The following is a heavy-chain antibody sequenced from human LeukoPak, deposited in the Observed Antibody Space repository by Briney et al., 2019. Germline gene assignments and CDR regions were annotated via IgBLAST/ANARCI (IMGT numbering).Heavy chain of an antibody. CDR3: AKERNWNYEDHAFDI. D-gene: IGHD1-7*01. CDR2: ISYDGSNK. CDR1: GFTFSSYG. J-gene: IGHJ3*02. V-gene: IGHV3-30*18. Sequence: GGSLRLSCAASGFTFSSYGMPWVRQAPGKGLEWVAVISYDGSNKYYADSVKGRFTISRDNSMNTLYLQMNSLRAEDTAVYYCAKERNWNYEDHAFDIWGQGTMVTVSS.